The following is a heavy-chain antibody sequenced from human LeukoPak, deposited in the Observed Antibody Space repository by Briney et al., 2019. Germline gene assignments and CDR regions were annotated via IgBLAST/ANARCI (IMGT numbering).Heavy chain of an antibody. Sequence: ASVKVSCKASGGTFSSYAISWVRQAPGQGLEWMGRIIPIFGTANYAQKFQGRVTITTDKSTSTAYMELSSLRSEDTAVYYCARTPLGQWLAYYFDYWGQGTLVTVSS. J-gene: IGHJ4*02. CDR2: IIPIFGTA. D-gene: IGHD6-19*01. CDR1: GGTFSSYA. V-gene: IGHV1-69*05. CDR3: ARTPLGQWLAYYFDY.